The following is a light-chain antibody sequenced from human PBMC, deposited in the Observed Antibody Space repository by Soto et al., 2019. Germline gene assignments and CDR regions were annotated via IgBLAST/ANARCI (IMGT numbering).Light chain of an antibody. CDR1: SSDVGSYNR. CDR3: SSYTTSSTYV. CDR2: EVS. Sequence: QSALTQPPSVSGSPGQSVTLSCTGTSSDVGSYNRVSWYQQPPGTAPKLLIFEVSNRPSGVPDRFSGSKSGNTASLTISGLQAEDDADYYCSSYTTSSTYVFVTGTKLTVL. V-gene: IGLV2-18*02. J-gene: IGLJ1*01.